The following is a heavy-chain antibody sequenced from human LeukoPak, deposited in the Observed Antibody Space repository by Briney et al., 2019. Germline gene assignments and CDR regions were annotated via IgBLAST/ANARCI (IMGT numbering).Heavy chain of an antibody. CDR2: ISDSGNT. Sequence: PSETLSLTCTVSGGPISNDYWSWIRQPPGKGLEWIGYISDSGNTNYNPSLKSRVTISVDTSKNQFSLKLSSVTAADTAVYYCARVGRSSWYFFDYWGQGTLVTVSS. V-gene: IGHV4-59*01. D-gene: IGHD6-13*01. J-gene: IGHJ4*02. CDR1: GGPISNDY. CDR3: ARVGRSSWYFFDY.